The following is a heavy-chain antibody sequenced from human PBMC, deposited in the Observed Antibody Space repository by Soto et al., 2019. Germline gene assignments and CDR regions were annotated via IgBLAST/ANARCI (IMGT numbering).Heavy chain of an antibody. J-gene: IGHJ4*02. CDR1: GGSISSSNW. Sequence: SETLSLTCAVSGGSISSSNWWSWVRQPPGKGLEWIGEIYHSGSTNYNPSLKSRVTISVDKSKNQFSLKLSSVTAADTAVYYCARPGDYGDYYFDYWGQGTLVTVSS. CDR2: IYHSGST. D-gene: IGHD4-17*01. CDR3: ARPGDYGDYYFDY. V-gene: IGHV4-4*02.